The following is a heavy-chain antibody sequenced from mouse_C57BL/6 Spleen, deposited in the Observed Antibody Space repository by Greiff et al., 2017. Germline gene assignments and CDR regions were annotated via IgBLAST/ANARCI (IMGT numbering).Heavy chain of an antibody. V-gene: IGHV14-3*01. CDR2: IDPANGNT. Sequence: VQLKQSVAELVRPGASVKLSCTASGFNIKNTYMHWVKQRPEQGLEWIGRIDPANGNTKYAPKFQGKATITADTSSNTAYLQLSSLTSEDTAIYYCALITTVVATEDWYFDVWGTGTTVTVSS. J-gene: IGHJ1*03. CDR3: ALITTVVATEDWYFDV. CDR1: GFNIKNTY. D-gene: IGHD1-1*01.